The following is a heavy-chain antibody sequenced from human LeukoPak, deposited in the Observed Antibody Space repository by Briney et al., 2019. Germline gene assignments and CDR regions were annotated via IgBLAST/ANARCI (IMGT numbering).Heavy chain of an antibody. CDR3: AREFGHCYGDNCFYFFDT. Sequence: ASVKVSCKASGYTLTNYNISWVRQAPGQGLEWMGWINTYKGDTLYAQKLQSRVTMTADTSTNTAYMELRSLRFDDTAVYYCAREFGHCYGDNCFYFFDTWGQGFRVTVSP. CDR2: INTYKGDT. D-gene: IGHD4-23*01. V-gene: IGHV1-18*01. CDR1: GYTLTNYN. J-gene: IGHJ4*02.